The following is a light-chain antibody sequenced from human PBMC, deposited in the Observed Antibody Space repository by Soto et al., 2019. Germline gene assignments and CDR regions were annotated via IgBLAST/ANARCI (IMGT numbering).Light chain of an antibody. V-gene: IGKV1-27*01. CDR3: QKCGIAPFT. CDR1: QGISNY. J-gene: IGKJ4*01. Sequence: DIQMTQSPSSLSASVGDRVTITCRASQGISNYLAWYQQKPGKVPKLLIYAASTLQSGVPSRFSGSGSGTDFTLTISSLKPEHVATDYCQKCGIAPFTFGGGTKVELK. CDR2: AAS.